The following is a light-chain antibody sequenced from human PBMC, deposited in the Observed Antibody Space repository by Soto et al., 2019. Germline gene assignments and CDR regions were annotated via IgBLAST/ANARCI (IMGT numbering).Light chain of an antibody. CDR3: QQYGSSPLT. CDR1: QSVSSTY. J-gene: IGKJ4*01. CDR2: GAS. Sequence: VFTLSRRTLSVSTGERATLSCRRSQSVSSTYLAWYQHKPGQAPRLLXYGASSRATGSPARFSGSGSGTDFTLTISRLEPEDFAVYYCQQYGSSPLTFGGGTKVDIK. V-gene: IGKV3-20*01.